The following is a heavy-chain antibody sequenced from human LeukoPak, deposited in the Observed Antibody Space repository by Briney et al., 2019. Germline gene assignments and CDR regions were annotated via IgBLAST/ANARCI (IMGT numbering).Heavy chain of an antibody. D-gene: IGHD5-18*01. CDR1: GGSISSYY. CDR3: ARGYSYGPGWVDYYYYYMDV. Sequence: PSETLSLTCTVSGGSISSYYWSWIRQPPGKGLEWIGYIYYSGSTNYNPSLKSRVTISVDTSKNQFSLKLSSVTAADTAVYYCARGYSYGPGWVDYYYYYMDVWGKGTTVTVSS. CDR2: IYYSGST. V-gene: IGHV4-59*01. J-gene: IGHJ6*03.